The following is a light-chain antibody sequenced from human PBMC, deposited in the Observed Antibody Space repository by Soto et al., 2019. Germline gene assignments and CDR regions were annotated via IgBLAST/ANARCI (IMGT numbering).Light chain of an antibody. CDR3: QQYYHSPRT. CDR1: QRVSSRY. J-gene: IGKJ1*01. CDR2: GSS. Sequence: EIVLTQSPGTLSLSPGERATISCRASQRVSSRYFAWFQQRPGQVPRLLIFGSSSRAPGIPDRFSGSGSGTDFTLTISRLEPEDFGVSYCQQYYHSPRTFGQGSKVEIK. V-gene: IGKV3-20*01.